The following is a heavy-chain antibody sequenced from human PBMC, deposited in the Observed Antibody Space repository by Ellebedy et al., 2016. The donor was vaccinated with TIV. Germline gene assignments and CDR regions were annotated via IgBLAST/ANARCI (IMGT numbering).Heavy chain of an antibody. D-gene: IGHD5-18*01. V-gene: IGHV3-33*08. CDR3: ARVHCGSVSCYGWDLDY. Sequence: SLKISCAASGFTFGTFGIHWLRQAPGKGLEWVAVIWSDGNNKYYADFVKGRFTISRDNSKNTADLQMNSLRAEDTAVYYCARVHCGSVSCYGWDLDYWGQGTLVTVSS. CDR1: GFTFGTFG. CDR2: IWSDGNNK. J-gene: IGHJ4*02.